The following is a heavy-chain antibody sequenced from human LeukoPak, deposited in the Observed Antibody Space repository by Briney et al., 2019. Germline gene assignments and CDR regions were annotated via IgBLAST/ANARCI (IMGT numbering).Heavy chain of an antibody. Sequence: GASVKVSCKASGYTFTGYYMHWVRQAPGQGLEWMGWINPNSGGTNYAQKFQGRVTMTRDTSISTAYMELSRLRSDDTAVYYCARGEPQLDSSGYYNPDVAFDIWGQGTMVTVSS. CDR1: GYTFTGYY. CDR3: ARGEPQLDSSGYYNPDVAFDI. V-gene: IGHV1-2*02. CDR2: INPNSGGT. D-gene: IGHD3-22*01. J-gene: IGHJ3*02.